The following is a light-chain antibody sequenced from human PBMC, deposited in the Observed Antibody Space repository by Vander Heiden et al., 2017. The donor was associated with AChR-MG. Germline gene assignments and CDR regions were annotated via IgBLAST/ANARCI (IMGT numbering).Light chain of an antibody. CDR1: VLAKKY. J-gene: IGLJ3*02. Sequence: SYELTQPSSVSVSPGQTARITCSGDVLAKKYARWFQQKPGQATVLLIDKDSERASGIPERFSGSSSGTTVTLTISGAQVEDEADYDCYSAADNFWVFGGGTKLTVL. CDR3: YSAADNFWV. CDR2: KDS. V-gene: IGLV3-27*01.